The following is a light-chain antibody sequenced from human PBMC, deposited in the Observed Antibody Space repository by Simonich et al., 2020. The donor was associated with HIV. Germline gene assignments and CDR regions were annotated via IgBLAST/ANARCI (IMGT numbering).Light chain of an antibody. CDR1: QSVSTN. V-gene: IGKV3-15*01. Sequence: QSVSTNLAWYQQKPGQAPRLLIYGASTRATGIPARFSGTGSGTEFTLTISSLQSEDFAVYYCQQYNYWPLFLTFGGGTKVEIK. CDR3: QQYNYWPLFLT. CDR2: GAS. J-gene: IGKJ4*01.